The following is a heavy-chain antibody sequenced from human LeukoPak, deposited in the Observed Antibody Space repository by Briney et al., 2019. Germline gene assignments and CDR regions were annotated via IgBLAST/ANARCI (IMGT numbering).Heavy chain of an antibody. D-gene: IGHD3-10*01. CDR2: IYTSGST. J-gene: IGHJ4*02. CDR3: ARDRGRLRARALYYFDY. CDR1: GGSISSYY. V-gene: IGHV4-4*07. Sequence: PSETLSLTCTVSGGSISSYYWSWIRQPAGKGLEWIGRIYTSGSTNYNSSLKSRVTMSVDTSKNQFSLKLSSVTAADTAVYYCARDRGRLRARALYYFDYWGQGTLVTVSS.